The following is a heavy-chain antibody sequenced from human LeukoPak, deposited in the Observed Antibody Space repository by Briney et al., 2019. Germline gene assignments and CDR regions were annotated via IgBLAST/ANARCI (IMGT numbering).Heavy chain of an antibody. V-gene: IGHV3-53*01. CDR2: LYSGGDT. CDR3: ARHYYDSTGYFYHFDY. Sequence: GGSLRLSCAASGFVVSTNYMSWVRQAPGKGLEWVSVLYSGGDTYYADSVKGRFTISRDNSQNTLYLQMHSLRAEDTAVYYCARHYYDSTGYFYHFDYWGQGTLVTVSS. J-gene: IGHJ4*02. D-gene: IGHD3-22*01. CDR1: GFVVSTNY.